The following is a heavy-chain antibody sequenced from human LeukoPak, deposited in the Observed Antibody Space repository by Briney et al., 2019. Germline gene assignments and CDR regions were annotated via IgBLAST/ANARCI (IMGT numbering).Heavy chain of an antibody. Sequence: SVTVSCMDSGGTFSSYAISWVRQAPGQGLEWMGGIIPIFGTANHAQKFQGRVTITADKSTSTAYMELSSLRSEDTAVYYCARVGNYDILTGYYTFDYWGQGTLVTVSS. CDR3: ARVGNYDILTGYYTFDY. V-gene: IGHV1-69*06. J-gene: IGHJ4*02. CDR2: IIPIFGTA. D-gene: IGHD3-9*01. CDR1: GGTFSSYA.